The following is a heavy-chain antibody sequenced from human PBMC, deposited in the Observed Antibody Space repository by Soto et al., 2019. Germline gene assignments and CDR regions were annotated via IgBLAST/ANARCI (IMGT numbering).Heavy chain of an antibody. Sequence: RGESLKISCKGSGYSFTSYWINWVRQMPGKGLEWMGIIYPGDSGTRYSPSFQGQVTISADKSIDTAYLQWRSLKASDTAVYYCARHHGSPGSYFGLDVWGQGTTVTV. CDR2: IYPGDSGT. V-gene: IGHV5-51*01. D-gene: IGHD6-13*01. CDR1: GYSFTSYW. CDR3: ARHHGSPGSYFGLDV. J-gene: IGHJ6*02.